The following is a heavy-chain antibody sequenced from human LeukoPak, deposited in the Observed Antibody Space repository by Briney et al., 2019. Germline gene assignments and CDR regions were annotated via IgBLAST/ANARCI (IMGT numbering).Heavy chain of an antibody. Sequence: GASVKVSCKASGYTFTGYYMHWVRQAPGQGLEWMGWINPNSGGTNYAQKSQGRVAMTRDTSISTAYMELSRLRSDDTAVYYCARERFLEWLLYGDAFDIWGQGTMVTVSS. CDR2: INPNSGGT. J-gene: IGHJ3*02. V-gene: IGHV1-2*02. CDR3: ARERFLEWLLYGDAFDI. CDR1: GYTFTGYY. D-gene: IGHD3-3*01.